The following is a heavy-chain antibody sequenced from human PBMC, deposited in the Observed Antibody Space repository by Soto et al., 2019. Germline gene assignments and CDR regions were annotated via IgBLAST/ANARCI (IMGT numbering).Heavy chain of an antibody. CDR3: TRSKDGYNLVADY. D-gene: IGHD5-12*01. V-gene: IGHV3-74*01. Sequence: EVQLVESGGGLVQPGGSLRLSCAASGFTLSSFWIHWVRQAPGKGLVWVSRINGDGSTTSYADSVKGRFIISRDNAKNTLYLQMNSLRAEETAVYYCTRSKDGYNLVADYWGQGTLVTVSS. CDR1: GFTLSSFW. CDR2: INGDGSTT. J-gene: IGHJ4*02.